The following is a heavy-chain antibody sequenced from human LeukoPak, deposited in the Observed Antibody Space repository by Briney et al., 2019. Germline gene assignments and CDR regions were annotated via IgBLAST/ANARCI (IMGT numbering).Heavy chain of an antibody. CDR2: IVVGSGNT. CDR1: GFTFTNSA. CDR3: AAVEGVS. Sequence: SVKVSCKASGFTFTNSAVQWVRQARGQRLEWIGWIVVGSGNTNYAQKFQERVTITRDMSTSTAYMELSSLRFEDTAVYYCAAVEGVSWGQGTLVTVSS. J-gene: IGHJ5*02. D-gene: IGHD6-13*01. V-gene: IGHV1-58*01.